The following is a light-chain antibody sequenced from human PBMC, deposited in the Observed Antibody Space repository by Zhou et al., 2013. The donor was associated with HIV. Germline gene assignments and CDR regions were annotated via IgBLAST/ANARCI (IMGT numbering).Light chain of an antibody. CDR2: LAS. Sequence: IQVTQSPSSLSASVGDRVTITCRATQDIKNYLAWFQQKPGKPPKTLIYLASTLQPGVPSRFNGSGSSTVYTLTIASLQPEDSATYYCQQYNDYPLTFGQGTRVEI. CDR1: QDIKNY. CDR3: QQYNDYPLT. V-gene: IGKV1-16*01. J-gene: IGKJ5*01.